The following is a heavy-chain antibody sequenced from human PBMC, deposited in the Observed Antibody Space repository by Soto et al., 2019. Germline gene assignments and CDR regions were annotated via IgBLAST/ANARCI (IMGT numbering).Heavy chain of an antibody. CDR1: GYTFTTYV. CDR2: IDAGNGNT. J-gene: IGHJ5*02. V-gene: IGHV1-3*01. Sequence: ASVKVSCKASGYTFTTYVMHWVRQALGQRLEWMGWIDAGNGNTKYSQKFQGRVTITRDTSASTAYMELSSLRSEDTAVYYCARVPAYCSGGSCLFDPWGQGTLVTVSS. CDR3: ARVPAYCSGGSCLFDP. D-gene: IGHD2-15*01.